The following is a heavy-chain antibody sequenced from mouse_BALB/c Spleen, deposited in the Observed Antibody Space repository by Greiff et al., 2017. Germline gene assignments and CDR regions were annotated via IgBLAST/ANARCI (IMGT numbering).Heavy chain of an antibody. J-gene: IGHJ1*01. Sequence: QVQLQQSGAELVKPGASVKLSCKTSGYTFTSYWIQWVKQRPGQGLGWIGEIFPGTGTTYYNEKFKGKATLTIDTSSSTAYMQLSSLTSEDSAVYFCARSYYGNYRYFDVWGAGTTVTVSS. D-gene: IGHD2-10*01. CDR1: GYTFTSYW. V-gene: IGHV1S132*01. CDR2: IFPGTGTT. CDR3: ARSYYGNYRYFDV.